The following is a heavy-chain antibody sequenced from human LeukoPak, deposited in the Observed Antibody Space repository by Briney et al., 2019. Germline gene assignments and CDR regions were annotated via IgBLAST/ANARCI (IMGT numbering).Heavy chain of an antibody. CDR1: GDSVSSNSAA. CDR2: TYYRSKRYN. V-gene: IGHV6-1*01. CDR3: AREWLQDGFDI. D-gene: IGHD5-24*01. J-gene: IGHJ3*02. Sequence: SQTLSLTCAISGDSVSSNSAAWNWMRQSPSRSLEWLGKTYYRSKRYNDYAESVKSRLSVNPEPPKNPLSLQLNSVTPEDTAVYYCAREWLQDGFDIWGQGTMVTVSS.